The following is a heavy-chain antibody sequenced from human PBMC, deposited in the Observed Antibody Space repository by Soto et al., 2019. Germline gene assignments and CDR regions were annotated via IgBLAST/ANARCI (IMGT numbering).Heavy chain of an antibody. Sequence: PSETLSLTCTVSGGSISSYYWSWIRQPPGKGLEWIGYIYYSGSTNYNPSLKSRVTISVDTSKNQFSLKLSSVTAADTAVYYCARQGSLAIFGVVTGYYYMDVWGKGTTVTVFS. V-gene: IGHV4-59*08. D-gene: IGHD3-3*01. CDR3: ARQGSLAIFGVVTGYYYMDV. CDR2: IYYSGST. CDR1: GGSISSYY. J-gene: IGHJ6*03.